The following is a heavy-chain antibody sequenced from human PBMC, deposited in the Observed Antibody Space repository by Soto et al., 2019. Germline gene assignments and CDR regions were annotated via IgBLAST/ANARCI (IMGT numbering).Heavy chain of an antibody. CDR3: ARTPYYYYMDV. V-gene: IGHV1-18*01. CDR2: ISAYTGNT. Sequence: ASVKVSCKASGYTFTTYGINWVRQAPGQGLEWMGWISAYTGNTNYAQKFQGRVTMTTDTSTSTAYMELRSLRSDDTAMYYCARTPYYYYMDVWGKGTTVTAP. CDR1: GYTFTTYG. J-gene: IGHJ6*03.